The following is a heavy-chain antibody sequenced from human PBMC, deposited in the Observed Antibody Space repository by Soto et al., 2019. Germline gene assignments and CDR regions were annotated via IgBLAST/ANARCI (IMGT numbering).Heavy chain of an antibody. D-gene: IGHD1-20*01. CDR3: AKEFHTWNYFDY. Sequence: PGGSLRLSCAASGFTLSSSGMHWVRQAPGKGLEWVSVISYDGTNKYYADSVKGRFTISRDNSKNTLYLQMNSLRAEDTGVYYCAKEFHTWNYFDYWGQGTLVTVSS. J-gene: IGHJ4*02. CDR2: ISYDGTNK. CDR1: GFTLSSSG. V-gene: IGHV3-30*18.